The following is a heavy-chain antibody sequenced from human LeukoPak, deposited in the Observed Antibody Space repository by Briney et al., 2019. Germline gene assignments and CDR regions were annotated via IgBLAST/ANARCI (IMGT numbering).Heavy chain of an antibody. J-gene: IGHJ5*02. CDR2: INPNSGGT. V-gene: IGHV1-2*02. CDR3: ARADYDILTGYYYNWFDP. Sequence: GASVKVSCKASGYTFTGYYVHWVRQAPGQGLERMGWINPNSGGTNYAQKFQGRVTMTRDTSISTAYLQWSSLKASDTAMYYCARADYDILTGYYYNWFDPWGQGTLVTVSS. CDR1: GYTFTGYY. D-gene: IGHD3-9*01.